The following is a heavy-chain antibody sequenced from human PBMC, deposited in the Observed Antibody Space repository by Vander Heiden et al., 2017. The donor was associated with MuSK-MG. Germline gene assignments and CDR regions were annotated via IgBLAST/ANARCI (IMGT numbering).Heavy chain of an antibody. Sequence: QLQLQESGPGLVKPSETLSLTCIVSGCSISRRSHYWGWIRQPPGKGLEVIGSIYYSGSTYNNPSLESGVTISGDTSKNQFSLKLTSVTAADTAVYYCARQWELIAFDIWGQVTMVTVSS. V-gene: IGHV4-39*01. CDR3: ARQWELIAFDI. J-gene: IGHJ3*02. CDR1: GCSISRRSHY. D-gene: IGHD1-26*01. CDR2: IYYSGST.